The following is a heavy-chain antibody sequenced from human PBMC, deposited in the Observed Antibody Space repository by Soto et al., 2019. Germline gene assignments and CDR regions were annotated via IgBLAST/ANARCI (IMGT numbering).Heavy chain of an antibody. D-gene: IGHD2-15*01. CDR3: AKGAYCSGGSCYTRHFDY. J-gene: IGHJ4*02. V-gene: IGHV3-23*01. Sequence: GGSLRLSCAASGFTFSSYAMSWVRQAPGKGLEWVSAIGGSGGSTYYADSVKGRFTISRDNSKNTLYLQMNSLRAEDTAVYYCAKGAYCSGGSCYTRHFDYWGQGTLVTVSS. CDR2: IGGSGGST. CDR1: GFTFSSYA.